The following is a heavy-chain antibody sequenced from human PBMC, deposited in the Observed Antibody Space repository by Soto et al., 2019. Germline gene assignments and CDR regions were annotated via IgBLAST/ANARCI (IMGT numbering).Heavy chain of an antibody. CDR2: ISYDGSDK. V-gene: IGHV3-30*18. CDR1: GFTFSSYG. Sequence: PGGSLRLSCAGSGFTFSSYGMHWVRQAPGKGLVWVAVISYDGSDKYYGDSVKGRFTISRDDSKNTLYLQMNSLRVEDTAIYYCAKTAGYDYVWGSSGLDPWGQGTPVTVSS. J-gene: IGHJ5*02. CDR3: AKTAGYDYVWGSSGLDP. D-gene: IGHD3-16*01.